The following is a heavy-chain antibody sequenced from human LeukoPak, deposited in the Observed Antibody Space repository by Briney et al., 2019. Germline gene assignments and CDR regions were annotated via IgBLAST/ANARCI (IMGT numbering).Heavy chain of an antibody. V-gene: IGHV3-23*01. CDR1: GFTFSSYA. CDR3: AKITSSGWYVAGYMDV. CDR2: ISGSGGRT. Sequence: GGSLRLSCAASGFTFSSYAVSWVRHAPGKGLEWVSAISGSGGRTYYADAVKGRFTISRDNSKNTLYLQMNSLRAEDTAVYYCAKITSSGWYVAGYMDVWGKGTTVTVSS. J-gene: IGHJ6*03. D-gene: IGHD6-19*01.